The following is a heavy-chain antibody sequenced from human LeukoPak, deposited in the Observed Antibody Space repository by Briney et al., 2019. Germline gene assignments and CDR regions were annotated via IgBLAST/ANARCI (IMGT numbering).Heavy chain of an antibody. CDR2: IYSCGST. CDR3: ARDNGTLGSIFED. Sequence: PGGSLRLSCAASGFTVSSNYMSWVRQAPGKGLEWVSVIYSCGSTYYADSVKGRFTISRDNSKNTLYLQMNSLRAEDTAVYYCARDNGTLGSIFEDWGQGTLVTVSS. J-gene: IGHJ4*02. D-gene: IGHD2-8*01. V-gene: IGHV3-53*01. CDR1: GFTVSSNY.